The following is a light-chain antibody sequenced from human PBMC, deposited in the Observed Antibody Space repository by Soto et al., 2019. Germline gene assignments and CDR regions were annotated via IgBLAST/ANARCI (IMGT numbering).Light chain of an antibody. Sequence: QSALTQPPSVSGSPGQSVTISCTGTSSDVGSYNRVSWYQQSPGTAPKLMIYEVSNRPSGVPDRFSGSKSGSTASLTISGLQAEDEAEYYCSSYTSSSTPVVFGGGTKLTVL. CDR2: EVS. V-gene: IGLV2-18*02. J-gene: IGLJ2*01. CDR3: SSYTSSSTPVV. CDR1: SSDVGSYNR.